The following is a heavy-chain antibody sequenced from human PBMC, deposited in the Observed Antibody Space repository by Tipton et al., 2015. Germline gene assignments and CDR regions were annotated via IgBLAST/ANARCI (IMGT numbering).Heavy chain of an antibody. CDR1: NGSISLSY. CDR3: ARVGYYYGSGSYYHYYYYYGMDV. D-gene: IGHD3-10*01. CDR2: IFYRGST. V-gene: IGHV4-59*01. J-gene: IGHJ6*02. Sequence: TLSLTCTVSNGSISLSYWSWMRQPPGKGLEWIGSIFYRGSTNYNPSLKSRVIMSIDTSKNQFSLKLSSVTAADTAVYYCARVGYYYGSGSYYHYYYYYGMDVWGQGTTVTVSS.